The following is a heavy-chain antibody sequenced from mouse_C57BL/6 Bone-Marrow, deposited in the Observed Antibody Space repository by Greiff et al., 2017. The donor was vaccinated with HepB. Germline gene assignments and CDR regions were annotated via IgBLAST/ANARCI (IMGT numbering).Heavy chain of an antibody. J-gene: IGHJ1*03. CDR3: ARGGYYSNYVYFDV. D-gene: IGHD2-5*01. Sequence: VQLQQSGAELVKPGASVKISCKASGYAFSSYWMNWVKQRPGKGLEWIGQIYPGDGDTNYNGKFKGKATLTADKSSSTAYMQLSSLTSEDSAVYYCARGGYYSNYVYFDVWGTGTTVTVSS. CDR1: GYAFSSYW. V-gene: IGHV1-80*01. CDR2: IYPGDGDT.